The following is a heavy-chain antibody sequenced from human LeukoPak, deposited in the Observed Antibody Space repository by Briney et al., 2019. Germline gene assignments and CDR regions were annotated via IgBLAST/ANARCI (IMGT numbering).Heavy chain of an antibody. J-gene: IGHJ4*02. Sequence: WASVKVSCKASGGTFSSYAISWVRQAPGQGLEWMGGIIPIFGTANYAQKFQGRVTITTDESTSTAYMELSSLRSEDTAVYYCARDLGWRDSSGSSDYWGQGTLVTVSS. D-gene: IGHD3-22*01. CDR2: IIPIFGTA. CDR1: GGTFSSYA. V-gene: IGHV1-69*05. CDR3: ARDLGWRDSSGSSDY.